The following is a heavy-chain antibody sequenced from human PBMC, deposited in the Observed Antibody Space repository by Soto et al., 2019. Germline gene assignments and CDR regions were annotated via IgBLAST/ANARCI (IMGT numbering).Heavy chain of an antibody. Sequence: QITLKESGPTLVKPTQTLRLTCTFSGFSLCSSGKGLGWILQPPGKALEWLALLYWDDDKPDSPSLKNRLAINKDTPKNQVLLTMTNMDPVDTATYYCTHRLPYWDLFDIWGQGTMVTVSS. D-gene: IGHD2-8*02. CDR2: LYWDDDK. V-gene: IGHV2-5*02. CDR1: GFSLCSSGKG. CDR3: THRLPYWDLFDI. J-gene: IGHJ3*02.